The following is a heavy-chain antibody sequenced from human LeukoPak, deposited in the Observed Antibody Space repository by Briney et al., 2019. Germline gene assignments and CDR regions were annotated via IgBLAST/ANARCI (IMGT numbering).Heavy chain of an antibody. CDR1: GYTFTGHY. Sequence: ASVKVSCKASGYTFTGHYIHWVRQAPGQGLEWMGWINPNTGGTNYEQRLQGRVSMTTDTSTNTAYMDLTSLTSDDTAVYYCARGPYCSGGSCYSQYFDYWGQGTLVTVSS. J-gene: IGHJ4*02. CDR2: INPNTGGT. CDR3: ARGPYCSGGSCYSQYFDY. V-gene: IGHV1-2*02. D-gene: IGHD2-15*01.